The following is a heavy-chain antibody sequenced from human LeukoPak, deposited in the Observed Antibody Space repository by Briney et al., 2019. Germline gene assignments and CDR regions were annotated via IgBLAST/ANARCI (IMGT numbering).Heavy chain of an antibody. CDR3: TEGSETFAY. J-gene: IGHJ4*02. D-gene: IGHD3-10*01. V-gene: IGHV3-30*03. Sequence: PGGSLRLSCAASGFTFSSYGMHWVRQAPGKGLEWVAVISYDGSNKYYADSVKGRFTISRDNSKNTLYLQMNSLRAEDTAVYYCTEGSETFAYWGQGTLVTVSS. CDR1: GFTFSSYG. CDR2: ISYDGSNK.